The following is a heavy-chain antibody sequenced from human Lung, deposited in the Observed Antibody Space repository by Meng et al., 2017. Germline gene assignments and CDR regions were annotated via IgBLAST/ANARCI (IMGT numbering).Heavy chain of an antibody. D-gene: IGHD3-22*01. J-gene: IGHJ4*02. V-gene: IGHV2-5*02. CDR3: AHIVLYDSYDY. Sequence: QITLKASCPTLVKPTQTLPLTCTFSVFSLSTSGVGVGLIRRPPGKALEWLALIYWDDDKRYSPSLKSRLTITKDTSKNQVVLTMTNMDPVDTATYYCAHIVLYDSYDYWGQGTLVTVS. CDR1: VFSLSTSGVG. CDR2: IYWDDDK.